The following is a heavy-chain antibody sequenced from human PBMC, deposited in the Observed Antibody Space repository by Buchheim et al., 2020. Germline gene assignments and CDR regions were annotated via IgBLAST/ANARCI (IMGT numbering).Heavy chain of an antibody. CDR1: GFSFSNYG. J-gene: IGHJ6*03. D-gene: IGHD2-15*01. V-gene: IGHV3-33*01. CDR3: ARNFVRGYCSGDTCDFMDV. Sequence: QVQLVESGGGVVQPGRSLRLSCAASGFSFSNYGMHWVRQAPGKGLEWVAIIWYDGSNKYYGESVKGRFTISRDNSKKTLYLQMNSLRAEDTAVYYCARNFVRGYCSGDTCDFMDVWGKGTT. CDR2: IWYDGSNK.